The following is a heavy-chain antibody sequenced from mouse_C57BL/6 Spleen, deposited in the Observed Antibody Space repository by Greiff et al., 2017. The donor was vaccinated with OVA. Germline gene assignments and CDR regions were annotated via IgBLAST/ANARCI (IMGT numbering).Heavy chain of an antibody. Sequence: VQLQQSGPELVKPGASVKMSCKASGYTFTDYNMHWVKQSHGKSLEWIGYINPNNGGTSYNQKFKGKATLTVNKSSSTAYMELRSLTSEDSAVYYCARISYSNNWYCDVWGTGTTVTVSS. CDR3: ARISYSNNWYCDV. J-gene: IGHJ1*03. CDR2: INPNNGGT. CDR1: GYTFTDYN. V-gene: IGHV1-22*01. D-gene: IGHD2-5*01.